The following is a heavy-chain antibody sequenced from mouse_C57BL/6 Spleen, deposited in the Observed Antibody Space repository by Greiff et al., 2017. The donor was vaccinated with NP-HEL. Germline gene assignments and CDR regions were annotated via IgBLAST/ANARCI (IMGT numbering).Heavy chain of an antibody. CDR2: IDPENGDT. CDR3: TTYLKLVGENYFDY. Sequence: VQLKQSGAELVRPGASVKLSCTASGFNIKDDYMHWVKQRPEQGLEWIGWIDPENGDTEYASKFQGKATITADTSSNTAYLQLSSLTSEDTAVYYCTTYLKLVGENYFDYWGQGTTLTVSS. J-gene: IGHJ2*01. V-gene: IGHV14-4*01. CDR1: GFNIKDDY. D-gene: IGHD1-1*02.